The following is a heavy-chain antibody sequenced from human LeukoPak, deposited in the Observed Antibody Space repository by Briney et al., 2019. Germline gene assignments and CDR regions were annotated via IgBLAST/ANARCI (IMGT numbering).Heavy chain of an antibody. V-gene: IGHV1-69*04. J-gene: IGHJ6*02. CDR3: ARGAGYGMDV. CDR2: IIPILGIA. Sequence: ASVKVSCKASGGTFSSNAISWVRQAPGQGLEWVGRIIPILGIANYAQKFQDRVTITADKSTSTAYMELSSLRSEDTAVYYCARGAGYGMDVWGQGTTVTVSS. D-gene: IGHD3-16*01. CDR1: GGTFSSNA.